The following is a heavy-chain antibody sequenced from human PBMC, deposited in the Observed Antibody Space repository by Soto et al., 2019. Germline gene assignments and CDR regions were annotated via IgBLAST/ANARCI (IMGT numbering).Heavy chain of an antibody. J-gene: IGHJ4*02. CDR3: ASWRY. CDR2: ITSDGSST. V-gene: IGHV3-74*01. CDR1: GLTFSSSW. Sequence: EGQLVESWGGLVQPGGSLRLCCAASGLTFSSSWMHWVLQAPGKGLVWVSRITSDGSSTSYADSVKGRFTLSIDNAKNTLYLQMNSLRAEDTAAYYGASWRYWGQGPLVTVSS.